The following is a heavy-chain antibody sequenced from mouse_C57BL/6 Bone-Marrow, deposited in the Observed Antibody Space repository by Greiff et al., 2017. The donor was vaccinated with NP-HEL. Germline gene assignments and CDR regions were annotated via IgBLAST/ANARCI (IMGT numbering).Heavy chain of an antibody. D-gene: IGHD2-14*01. CDR1: GYTFTSYW. J-gene: IGHJ2*01. CDR3: ARKVLQGFDY. V-gene: IGHV1-64*01. CDR2: IHPNSGST. Sequence: QVQLQQPGAELVKPGASVKLSCKASGYTFTSYWMHWVKQRPGQGLEWIGMIHPNSGSTNYNEKFKSKATLTVDKSSSTAYMQLSSLTSTDAAVYYCARKVLQGFDYWGQGTTLPVTA.